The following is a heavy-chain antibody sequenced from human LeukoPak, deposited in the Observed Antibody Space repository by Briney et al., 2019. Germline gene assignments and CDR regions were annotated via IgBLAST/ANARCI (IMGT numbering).Heavy chain of an antibody. CDR1: GFPFSSYA. D-gene: IGHD3-16*01. J-gene: IGHJ4*02. Sequence: GGSLRLSCAASGFPFSSYAMSWVRQGPGKGLEWVSVVSGSGGDTYYADSVKGRFTISRDNSKNTLYLQMNSLRAEDTAVYCCARSDGGYFDYWGQGTLVTVSS. CDR3: ARSDGGYFDY. V-gene: IGHV3-23*01. CDR2: VSGSGGDT.